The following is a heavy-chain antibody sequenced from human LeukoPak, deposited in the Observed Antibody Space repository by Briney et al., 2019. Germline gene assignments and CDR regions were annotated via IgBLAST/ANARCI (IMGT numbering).Heavy chain of an antibody. CDR2: IRSKAYGGTT. CDR3: TRVGVFGVVIESNSFDY. Sequence: GGSLRLSCTASGFTFGDYAMSWFRQAPGKGLEWVGFIRSKAYGGTTVYAASVKGRFTISRDDSKSIAYLQMNSLKTEDTAVYYCTRVGVFGVVIESNSFDYWGQGTLVTVSS. V-gene: IGHV3-49*03. CDR1: GFTFGDYA. J-gene: IGHJ4*02. D-gene: IGHD3-3*01.